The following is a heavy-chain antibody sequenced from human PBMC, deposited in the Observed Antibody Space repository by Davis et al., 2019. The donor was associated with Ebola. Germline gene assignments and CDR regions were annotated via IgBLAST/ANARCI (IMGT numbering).Heavy chain of an antibody. V-gene: IGHV3-7*03. CDR2: IKQDGSEK. CDR3: APRRYSYGN. D-gene: IGHD5-18*01. Sequence: GESLKISCAASGFTFSSYWMSWVRQAPGKGLEWVANIKQDGSEKYYVDSVKGRFTISRDNAKNALYLQMNSLRAEDTAVYYCAPRRYSYGNWGQGTLVTVSS. J-gene: IGHJ4*02. CDR1: GFTFSSYW.